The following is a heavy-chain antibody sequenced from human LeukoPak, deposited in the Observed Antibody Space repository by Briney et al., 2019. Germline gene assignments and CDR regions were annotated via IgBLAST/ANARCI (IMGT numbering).Heavy chain of an antibody. J-gene: IGHJ6*03. V-gene: IGHV3-48*04. CDR1: GISFSNYS. CDR3: ASGSYGSGFYYFYYMDV. Sequence: GGSLRLSCAASGISFSNYSMNWVRQAPGKGLEWVSYISNSGSTKYYADSVKGRFTISRDNAKNSLYLQMNSLRAEDTAVYYCASGSYGSGFYYFYYMDVWGKGTTVTVSS. CDR2: ISNSGSTK. D-gene: IGHD3-10*01.